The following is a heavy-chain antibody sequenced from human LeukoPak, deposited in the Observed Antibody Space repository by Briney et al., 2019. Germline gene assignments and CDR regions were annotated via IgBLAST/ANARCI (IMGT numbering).Heavy chain of an antibody. CDR2: ISGDGGNT. V-gene: IGHV3-43*02. Sequence: GGSLRLSCAASGFTFDDYAMHWVRQAPGKGLEWVSLISGDGGNTYYADSVKGRFTISRDNSKNSLYLQMNSLRTDDTALYYCAKDIRDRGYADCWGQGTLVTVSS. J-gene: IGHJ4*02. CDR1: GFTFDDYA. CDR3: AKDIRDRGYADC. D-gene: IGHD3-22*01.